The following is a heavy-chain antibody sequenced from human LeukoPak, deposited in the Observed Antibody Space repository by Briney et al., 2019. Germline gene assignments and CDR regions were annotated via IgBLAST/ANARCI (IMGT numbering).Heavy chain of an antibody. CDR2: INSDGSST. V-gene: IGHV3-74*01. J-gene: IGHJ4*02. CDR3: ARGGVVGAINYFDY. D-gene: IGHD1-26*01. CDR1: GFTFSSYW. Sequence: SGGSLRLSCAASGFTFSSYWMHWVRQAPGKGLVWVSRINSDGSSTSYADSVKGRFTISRDNAKNTLNPQMNSLRAEDTAVYYCARGGVVGAINYFDYWGQGTLVTVSS.